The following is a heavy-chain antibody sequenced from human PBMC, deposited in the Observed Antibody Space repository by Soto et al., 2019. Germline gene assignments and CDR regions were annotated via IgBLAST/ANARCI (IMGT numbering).Heavy chain of an antibody. J-gene: IGHJ4*02. D-gene: IGHD2-2*01. CDR3: SPALNF. CDR1: GFTFSSNW. Sequence: GGSLRLSCAASGFTFSSNWMDWVRQAPGKGLEWVANINQDGSEKHYIDSVKGRFTISRDNAKNSLYLQMNSLTAEDSALYYCSPALNFWGQGTLVTVSS. CDR2: INQDGSEK. V-gene: IGHV3-7*01.